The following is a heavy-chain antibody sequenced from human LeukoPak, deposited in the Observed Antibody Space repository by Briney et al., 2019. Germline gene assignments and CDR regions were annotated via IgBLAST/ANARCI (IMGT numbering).Heavy chain of an antibody. CDR2: IKQDGSEK. Sequence: GGSLRLSCAASGFTFSSYWMSWVRQAPGKGLGWVANIKQDGSEKYYVDSVKGRFTISRDNAKNSLYLQMNSLRAEDTAVYYCAREGGHCGGDCYPDAFDIWGQGTMVTVSS. D-gene: IGHD2-21*02. CDR3: AREGGHCGGDCYPDAFDI. J-gene: IGHJ3*02. V-gene: IGHV3-7*01. CDR1: GFTFSSYW.